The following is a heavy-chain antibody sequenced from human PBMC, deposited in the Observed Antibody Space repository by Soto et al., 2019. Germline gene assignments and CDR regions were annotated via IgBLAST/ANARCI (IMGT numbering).Heavy chain of an antibody. CDR3: ARHNSPYYYDSSGLVAFAFDI. Sequence: SETLSFTCTVSGGSISSSSYYWGWIRQPPGKGLEWIGSIYYSGSTYYNPSLKSRVTISVDTSKNQFSLKLSSVTAADTAVYYCARHNSPYYYDSSGLVAFAFDIWGQGTMVTVSS. CDR2: IYYSGST. CDR1: GGSISSSSYY. J-gene: IGHJ3*02. D-gene: IGHD3-22*01. V-gene: IGHV4-39*01.